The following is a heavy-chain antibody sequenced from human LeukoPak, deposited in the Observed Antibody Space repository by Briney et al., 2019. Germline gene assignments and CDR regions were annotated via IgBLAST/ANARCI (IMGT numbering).Heavy chain of an antibody. Sequence: GSSVKVSCKASGGTFSSYATSWVRQAPGQGLEWMGGIIPIFGTANYAQKFQGRVTITADESTSTAYMELSSLRSEDTAVYYCARELTYYDFWSGYLSFDYWGQGTLVTVSS. CDR1: GGTFSSYA. V-gene: IGHV1-69*01. D-gene: IGHD3-3*01. J-gene: IGHJ4*02. CDR3: ARELTYYDFWSGYLSFDY. CDR2: IIPIFGTA.